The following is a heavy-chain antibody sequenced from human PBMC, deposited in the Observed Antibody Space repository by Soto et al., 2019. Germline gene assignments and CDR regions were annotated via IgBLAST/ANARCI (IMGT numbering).Heavy chain of an antibody. V-gene: IGHV1-8*01. J-gene: IGHJ4*02. CDR2: MSPNSGYT. CDR1: GYTFTSYD. D-gene: IGHD1-1*01. CDR3: ARGVDAGVDS. Sequence: QVQLVQSGAEVKKPGASVKVSCKASGYTFTSYDINWVRQSTGQGLEWMGWMSPNSGYTGYAQRFQGRGTMTRDTSISTAYMELTNLRSEDTAMYYCARGVDAGVDSWGQGTLVAVSS.